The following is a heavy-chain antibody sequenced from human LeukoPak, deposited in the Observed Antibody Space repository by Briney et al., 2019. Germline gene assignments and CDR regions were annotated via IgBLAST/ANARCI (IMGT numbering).Heavy chain of an antibody. CDR1: GGSISSSSYY. J-gene: IGHJ3*02. V-gene: IGHV4-39*01. CDR3: RLYYYDSSGNNAFDI. D-gene: IGHD3-22*01. CDR2: FYYSGST. Sequence: SETLSLTCTVSGGSISSSSYYWGWIRQPPGKGLEGIGSFYYSGSTYYNPSLKSRVTISIDTSKNQFSLKLTSVAAADTAVYYSRLYYYDSSGNNAFDIWGQGTMVTVSS.